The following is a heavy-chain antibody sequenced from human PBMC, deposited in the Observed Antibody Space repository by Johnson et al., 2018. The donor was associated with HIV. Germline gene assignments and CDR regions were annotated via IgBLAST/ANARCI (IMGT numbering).Heavy chain of an antibody. Sequence: QVQLVESGGGVVQPGRSLRLSCAASGFTFSSYGMHWVRQAPGKGLEWVAVVSYDGSNKYYADSVKGRFTISRDNSKNTLYLQMNSLRAEDTAVYYCAKVLAGIAARPLTFDAFDIWGQGTMVTVS. CDR3: AKVLAGIAARPLTFDAFDI. CDR1: GFTFSSYG. J-gene: IGHJ3*02. CDR2: VSYDGSNK. D-gene: IGHD6-6*01. V-gene: IGHV3-30*19.